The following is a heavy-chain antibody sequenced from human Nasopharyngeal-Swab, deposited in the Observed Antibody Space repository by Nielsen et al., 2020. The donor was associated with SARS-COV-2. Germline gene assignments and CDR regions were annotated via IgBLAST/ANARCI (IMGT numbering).Heavy chain of an antibody. V-gene: IGHV1-46*01. D-gene: IGHD5-18*01. CDR1: GYTFTSYY. CDR3: ARGDSYGASWYFDL. CDR2: INPSGGST. J-gene: IGHJ2*01. Sequence: ASVKVSCKAYGYTFTSYYMHWVRQVPGQRLEWMGVINPSGGSTSYAQNFQGRVTMTRDTSTSTVYMELSSLRSDDTAVYYCARGDSYGASWYFDLWGRGTLVTVSS.